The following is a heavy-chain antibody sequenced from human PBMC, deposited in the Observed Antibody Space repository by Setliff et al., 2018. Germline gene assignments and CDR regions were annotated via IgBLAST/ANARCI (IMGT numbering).Heavy chain of an antibody. V-gene: IGHV1-46*03. D-gene: IGHD3-3*01. J-gene: IGHJ3*02. Sequence: ASVKVSCKASGYTLTNYYMHWVRQAPGQGLEWTGIINPSGGLTRYAQKFQGRVTMTRDTSTSTVYMGVSSLRSEDTAVYYCARDRYYNSWSGTSITAPHDAFDIWGQGTMVTVSS. CDR2: INPSGGLT. CDR3: ARDRYYNSWSGTSITAPHDAFDI. CDR1: GYTLTNYY.